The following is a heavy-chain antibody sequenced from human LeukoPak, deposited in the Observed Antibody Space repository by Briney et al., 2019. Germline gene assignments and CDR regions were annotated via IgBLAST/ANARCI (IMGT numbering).Heavy chain of an antibody. CDR2: INPSGGST. CDR3: ARGVLRFLEWSPMDV. J-gene: IGHJ6*02. Sequence: GPVKVSCKASGYTFTSYYMHWVRQAPGQGLEWMGIINPSGGSTSYAQKFQGRVTMTRDTSTSTVYMELSSLRSEDTAVYYCARGVLRFLEWSPMDVWGQGTTVTVSS. D-gene: IGHD3-3*01. V-gene: IGHV1-46*01. CDR1: GYTFTSYY.